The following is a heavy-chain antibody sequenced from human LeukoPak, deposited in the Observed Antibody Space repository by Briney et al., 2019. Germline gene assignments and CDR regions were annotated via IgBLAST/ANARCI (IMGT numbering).Heavy chain of an antibody. CDR1: GYTFTGYY. J-gene: IGHJ4*02. D-gene: IGHD3-3*01. V-gene: IGHV1-46*03. Sequence: ASVKVSCKASGYTFTGYYMHWVRQAPGQGLEWMGIINPSGGSTSYAQKFQGRVTMTRDTSTSTVYMELSSLRSEDTAVYYCARDGSAYDFWSGYWMDFDYWGQGTLVTVSS. CDR2: INPSGGST. CDR3: ARDGSAYDFWSGYWMDFDY.